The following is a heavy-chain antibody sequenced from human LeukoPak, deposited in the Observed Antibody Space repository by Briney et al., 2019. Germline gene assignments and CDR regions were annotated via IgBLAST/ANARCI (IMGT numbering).Heavy chain of an antibody. D-gene: IGHD6-13*01. CDR2: ISSSGGTI. J-gene: IGHJ6*03. CDR1: GFTFSRYA. V-gene: IGHV3-48*03. CDR3: ARGNLQGSSWYSYYYYYMDV. Sequence: PGGSLRLSCAASGFTFSRYAMYWVRQAPGKGLEWVSYISSSGGTIYYADSVKGRFTISRDNAKNSLFLQMNSLRAEDTAVYYCARGNLQGSSWYSYYYYYMDVWGKGTTVTISS.